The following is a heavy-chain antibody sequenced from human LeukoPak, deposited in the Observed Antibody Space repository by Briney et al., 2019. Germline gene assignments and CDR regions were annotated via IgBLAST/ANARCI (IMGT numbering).Heavy chain of an antibody. CDR1: GGSISSSSYY. D-gene: IGHD3-22*01. CDR2: IYYSGST. J-gene: IGHJ4*02. V-gene: IGHV4-39*01. CDR3: ARLYYDSSGYYQICYFDY. Sequence: SETLSLTCTVSGGSISSSSYYWGWIRQPPGKGLERIGSIYYSGSTYYNPSLKSRVTISVDTSKNQFSLHLSSVTAADTAVYYCARLYYDSSGYYQICYFDYWGQGTLVTVSS.